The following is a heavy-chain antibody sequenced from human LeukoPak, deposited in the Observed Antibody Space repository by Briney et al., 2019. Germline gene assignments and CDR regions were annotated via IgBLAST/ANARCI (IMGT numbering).Heavy chain of an antibody. CDR3: SRPTPGIAAAGNDAFDI. J-gene: IGHJ3*02. V-gene: IGHV1-2*02. D-gene: IGHD6-13*01. Sequence: QKFQGRVTMTRDTSISTAYMELSRLRSDDTAVYYCSRPTPGIAAAGNDAFDIWGQGTMVTVSS.